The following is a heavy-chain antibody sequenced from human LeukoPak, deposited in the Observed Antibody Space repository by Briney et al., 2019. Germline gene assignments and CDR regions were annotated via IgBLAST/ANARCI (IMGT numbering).Heavy chain of an antibody. J-gene: IGHJ4*02. V-gene: IGHV3-23*01. CDR2: ITGSGDHT. D-gene: IGHD2-8*01. Sequence: GGSLRLSCAVSGFTFNSHDMGWVRQAPGKGLEWVSRITGSGDHTYYADSVKGRFTITSDNSKNTVHLQMNSLTAEDTAMYYCARRYCTNGNCFGFTLDCWGQGTLVTVSS. CDR3: ARRYCTNGNCFGFTLDC. CDR1: GFTFNSHD.